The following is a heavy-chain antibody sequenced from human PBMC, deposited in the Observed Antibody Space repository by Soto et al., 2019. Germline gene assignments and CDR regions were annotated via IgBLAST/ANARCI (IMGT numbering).Heavy chain of an antibody. Sequence: QLQLQESGPGLVKPSETLSLTCTVSGGSISSSSYYWGWIRQPPGKGLEWIGSIYYSGSTYYNPSLKSRVTISVDTSKNQFSLKLSSVTAADTAVYYCARRTWIQLWWDFDYWGQGTLVTVSS. CDR1: GGSISSSSYY. CDR3: ARRTWIQLWWDFDY. J-gene: IGHJ4*02. V-gene: IGHV4-39*01. CDR2: IYYSGST. D-gene: IGHD5-18*01.